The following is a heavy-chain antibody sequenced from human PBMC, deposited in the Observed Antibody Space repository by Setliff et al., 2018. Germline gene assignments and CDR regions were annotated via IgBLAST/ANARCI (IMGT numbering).Heavy chain of an antibody. CDR1: EFTFRNYY. D-gene: IGHD2-2*01. CDR3: ARGGCSATSCLDY. CDR2: IKSDGSHT. J-gene: IGHJ4*02. V-gene: IGHV3-74*01. Sequence: GGSLRLSCAASEFTFRNYYMHWVRQAPGKGLMWVSYIKSDGSHTAYADSVKGRFTISRDNAKNTLYLQVNSLEAEDTAVYYCARGGCSATSCLDYWGQGILVTVSS.